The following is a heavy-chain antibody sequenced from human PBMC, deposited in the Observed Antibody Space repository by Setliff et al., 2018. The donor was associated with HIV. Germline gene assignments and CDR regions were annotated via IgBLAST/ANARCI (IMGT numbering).Heavy chain of an antibody. CDR2: TRNKANSYTT. Sequence: PGGSLRLSCVASGVTISDHEMGWVRQAPGKGLEWVGRTRNKANSYTTEYAASVKGRFPITRDNAKNSLDLQMHSLRVEDTAVYYCYGYYDRTVYPYFDYWGQGTLVTVSS. D-gene: IGHD3-22*01. J-gene: IGHJ4*02. V-gene: IGHV3-72*01. CDR3: YGYYDRTVYPYFDY. CDR1: GVTISDHE.